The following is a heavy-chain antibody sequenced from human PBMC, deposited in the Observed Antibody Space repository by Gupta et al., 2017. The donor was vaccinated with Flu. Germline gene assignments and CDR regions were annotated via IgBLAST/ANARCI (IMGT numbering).Heavy chain of an antibody. CDR1: GGSFSGYS. CDR3: ARGFPPTESSGSTQDPYFDY. Sequence: QVQLQQWGAGLLKPSETLSLTCAVYGGSFSGYSWSWIRQPPGKGLEWIGEINHSGSTNYNPSLKSRVTISVDTSKNQFSLKLSSVTAADTAVYYCARGFPPTESSGSTQDPYFDYWGQGTLVTVSS. J-gene: IGHJ4*02. CDR2: INHSGST. D-gene: IGHD6-19*01. V-gene: IGHV4-34*01.